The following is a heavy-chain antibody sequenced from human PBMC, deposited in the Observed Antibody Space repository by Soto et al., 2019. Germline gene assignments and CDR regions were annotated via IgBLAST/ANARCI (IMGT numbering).Heavy chain of an antibody. J-gene: IGHJ4*02. V-gene: IGHV3-23*01. D-gene: IGHD3-3*01. CDR2: ISGSGGST. CDR3: AKDQLKRRAYDFWSGYNDY. Sequence: GGSLRLSCAASGFTFSSYAMSWVRQAPGKGLEWVSAISGSGGSTYYADSVKGRFTISRDNSKNTLYLQMNSLRAEDTAVYYCAKDQLKRRAYDFWSGYNDYWGQGTLVTVSS. CDR1: GFTFSSYA.